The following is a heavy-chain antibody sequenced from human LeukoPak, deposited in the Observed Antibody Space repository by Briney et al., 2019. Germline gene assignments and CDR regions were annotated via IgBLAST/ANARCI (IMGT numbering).Heavy chain of an antibody. CDR3: ASRGGSASAYYYYYYMDV. CDR1: GGSISSSSYY. D-gene: IGHD2-2*01. Sequence: PSETLSLTCTVSGGSISSSSYYWGWIRQPPGKGLEWIGSIYYSGSTYYNPSLKSRVTISVDTSKNQFSLKLSSVTAADTAVYYCASRGGSASAYYYYYYMDVWGKGTTVTVPS. CDR2: IYYSGST. V-gene: IGHV4-39*07. J-gene: IGHJ6*03.